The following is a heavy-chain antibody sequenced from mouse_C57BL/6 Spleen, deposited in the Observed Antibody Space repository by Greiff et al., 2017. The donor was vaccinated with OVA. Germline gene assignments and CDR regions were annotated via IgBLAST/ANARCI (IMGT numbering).Heavy chain of an antibody. D-gene: IGHD2-10*01. V-gene: IGHV1-82*01. CDR3: ARSYYGNGYFDV. J-gene: IGHJ1*03. CDR1: GYAFSSSW. CDR2: IYPGDGDT. Sequence: QVQLQQSGPELVKPGASVMISCKASGYAFSSSWMNWVKQRPGKGLEWIGRIYPGDGDTNYNGKFKGKATLTADKSSSTAYMQLSSLTAEDSAVYFCARSYYGNGYFDVWGTGTTVTVSS.